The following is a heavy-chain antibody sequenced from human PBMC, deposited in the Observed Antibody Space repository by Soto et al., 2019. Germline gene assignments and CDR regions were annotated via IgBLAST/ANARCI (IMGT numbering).Heavy chain of an antibody. CDR2: IYFNGNT. CDR1: AASFSKYY. CDR3: ASVTFGGVVLAH. V-gene: IGHV4-59*13. J-gene: IGHJ4*02. D-gene: IGHD3-16*01. Sequence: SETLSLTCTVSAASFSKYYWAWIRQPPGKGLEWIGYIYFNGNTNYNPSLKRRVTISVDTSKKQISLNLTSVTDADTAVYFCASVTFGGVVLAHWGQGTLVTVSS.